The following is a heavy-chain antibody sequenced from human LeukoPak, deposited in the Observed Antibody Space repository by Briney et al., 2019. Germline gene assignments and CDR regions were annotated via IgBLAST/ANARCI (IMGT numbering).Heavy chain of an antibody. CDR1: GYTFTSYD. Sequence: ASVKVSCKASGYTFTSYDINWVRQATGQGLEWMGGMNPNSGNTGYAQKFQGRVTMTRNTSISTAYMELSSLRSEDTAVYYCARVDFGVVIGDSAHFDYWGQGTLVTVSS. J-gene: IGHJ4*02. V-gene: IGHV1-8*01. D-gene: IGHD3-3*01. CDR2: MNPNSGNT. CDR3: ARVDFGVVIGDSAHFDY.